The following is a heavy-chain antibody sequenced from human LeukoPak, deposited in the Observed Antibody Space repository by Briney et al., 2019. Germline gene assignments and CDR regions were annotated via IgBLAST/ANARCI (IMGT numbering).Heavy chain of an antibody. D-gene: IGHD3-22*01. J-gene: IGHJ4*01. CDR2: IYYSGST. CDR1: GGSISSSSYY. V-gene: IGHV4-39*07. Sequence: NPSETLSLTCSVSGGSISSSSYYWGWIRQPPGKGLEWIGSIYYSGSTYYNPSLKSRVTISVDTSKNQFSLKLSSVTAADTAVYYCARSGGDYDSTGYYGYWGHGTLVTVSS. CDR3: ARSGGDYDSTGYYGY.